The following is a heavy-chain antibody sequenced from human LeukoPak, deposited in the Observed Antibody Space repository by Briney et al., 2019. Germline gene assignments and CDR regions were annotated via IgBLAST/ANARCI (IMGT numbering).Heavy chain of an antibody. Sequence: GGSLRLSCAASGFTFSSYSMNWVRQAPGKGLEWVSSISSSSSYIYYADSVKGRFTISRDNAKNSLYLQMNSLRAEDTAVFYCARDRENYFDYWGQGTLVTVSS. D-gene: IGHD1-26*01. CDR2: ISSSSSYI. CDR3: ARDRENYFDY. CDR1: GFTFSSYS. V-gene: IGHV3-21*01. J-gene: IGHJ4*02.